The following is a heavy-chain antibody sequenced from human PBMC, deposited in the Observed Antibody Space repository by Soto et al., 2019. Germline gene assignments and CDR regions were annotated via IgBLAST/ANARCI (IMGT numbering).Heavy chain of an antibody. D-gene: IGHD4-17*01. Sequence: SETLSLTCAVYGGSFSGYYWSWIRQPPGKGLEWIGEINHSGSTNYNPSLKSRVTISVDTSKNQFSLKLSSVTAADTAVYYCARGYGDYRPGGAFDIWGQGTMVTVSS. CDR2: INHSGST. CDR3: ARGYGDYRPGGAFDI. J-gene: IGHJ3*02. V-gene: IGHV4-34*01. CDR1: GGSFSGYY.